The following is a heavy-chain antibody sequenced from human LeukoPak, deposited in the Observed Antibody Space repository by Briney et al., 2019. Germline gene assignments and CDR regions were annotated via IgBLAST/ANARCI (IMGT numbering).Heavy chain of an antibody. V-gene: IGHV1-18*04. CDR2: ISAYNGNT. CDR3: ARDGVPNQDLDY. J-gene: IGHJ4*02. D-gene: IGHD1-14*01. Sequence: ASVKVSCKASGYTFTSYYMHWVRQAPGQGLEWMGWISAYNGNTNYAQKLQGRVTMTTDTSTSTAYMELRSLRSDDTAVYYCARDGVPNQDLDYWGQGTLVTVSS. CDR1: GYTFTSYY.